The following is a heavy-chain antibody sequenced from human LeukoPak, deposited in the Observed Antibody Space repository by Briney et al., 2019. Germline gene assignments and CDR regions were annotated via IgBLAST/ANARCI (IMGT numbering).Heavy chain of an antibody. CDR1: GFTFSTYA. Sequence: PGGSLRLSCAASGFTFSTYAIHWVRQAPGKGLEWVAVISYDGVNKYYADSVKGRFTISRDNSKNTLYLQMNSLRAEDTAVYYCARDRGLYYFDYWGQGTLVTVSS. V-gene: IGHV3-30-3*01. J-gene: IGHJ4*02. CDR2: ISYDGVNK. D-gene: IGHD3-10*01. CDR3: ARDRGLYYFDY.